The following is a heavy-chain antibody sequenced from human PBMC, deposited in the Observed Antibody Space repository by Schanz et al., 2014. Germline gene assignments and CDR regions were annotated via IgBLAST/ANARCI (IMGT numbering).Heavy chain of an antibody. J-gene: IGHJ6*03. CDR2: IKQHGNEK. V-gene: IGHV3-7*01. D-gene: IGHD4-17*01. CDR1: GFTFSSYW. Sequence: EVQLVESGGGLVKPGGSLRLSCAASGFTFSSYWMSWVRQAPGKGLEWVANIKQHGNEKYYVDSVKGRFTISRDNAKNSLYLQMNSLRAEDTAVYYCARDGDRFYHNYDMDVWGKGTTVTVSS. CDR3: ARDGDRFYHNYDMDV.